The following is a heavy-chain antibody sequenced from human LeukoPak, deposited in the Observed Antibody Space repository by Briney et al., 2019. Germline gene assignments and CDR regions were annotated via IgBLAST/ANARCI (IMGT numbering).Heavy chain of an antibody. CDR3: VKGKLSYASGNFDS. V-gene: IGHV3-23*01. Sequence: PGGSLRHSSAASGFTFSSYGVTWVRQAPGKGLEWVSGISGSGDNTYNADSVKGRFTISRDNSKKTLYLQMNNLRAEDTAVYYCVKGKLSYASGNFDSWVQGTLVTVSS. D-gene: IGHD3-10*01. J-gene: IGHJ4*02. CDR2: ISGSGDNT. CDR1: GFTFSSYG.